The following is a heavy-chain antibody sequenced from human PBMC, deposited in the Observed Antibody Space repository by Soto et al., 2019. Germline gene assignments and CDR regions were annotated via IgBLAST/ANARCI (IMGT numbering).Heavy chain of an antibody. CDR3: ATEGNVLLWFGEARNFDY. CDR2: ISYDGSNK. J-gene: IGHJ4*02. CDR1: GFTFSSYG. Sequence: GGSLRLSCAASGFTFSSYGMHWVRQAPGKGLEWVAVISYDGSNKYYADSVKGRFTISRDNSKNTLYLQMNSLRAEDTAVYYCATEGNVLLWFGEARNFDYWGQGTLVTVSS. V-gene: IGHV3-30*03. D-gene: IGHD3-10*01.